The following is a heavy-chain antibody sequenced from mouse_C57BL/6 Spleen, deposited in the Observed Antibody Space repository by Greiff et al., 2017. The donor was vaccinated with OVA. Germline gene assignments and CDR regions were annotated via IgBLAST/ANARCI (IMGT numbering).Heavy chain of an antibody. Sequence: VQLQQPGAELVKPGASVKLSCKASGYTFTSYWMQWVKQRPGQGLEWIGEIDPSDSYTNYNQKFKGKATLTVDTSSSTAYMQLSSLTSEDSAVYYCARRAIVRYFDVWGTGTTVTVSS. CDR1: GYTFTSYW. CDR3: ARRAIVRYFDV. CDR2: IDPSDSYT. J-gene: IGHJ1*03. V-gene: IGHV1-50*01. D-gene: IGHD2-5*01.